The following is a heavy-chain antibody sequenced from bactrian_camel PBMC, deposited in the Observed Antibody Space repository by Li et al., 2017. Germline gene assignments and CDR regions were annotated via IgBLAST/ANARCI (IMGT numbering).Heavy chain of an antibody. V-gene: IGHV3S63*01. CDR1: GSIADAYC. CDR3: AVGQGVGWCLDVIRVGAEPDFDY. CDR2: IYNRIRTA. D-gene: IGHD5*01. J-gene: IGHJ4*01. Sequence: HVQLVESGGGSAQAGGSLVLSCAPSGSIADAYCVGWFRQAPGAEREGVASIYNRIRTAYYDPSVKGRVTISKDNAMNTLYLQMDSLKPEDSAMYYCAVGQGVGWCLDVIRVGAEPDFDYWGHGTQVTVSS.